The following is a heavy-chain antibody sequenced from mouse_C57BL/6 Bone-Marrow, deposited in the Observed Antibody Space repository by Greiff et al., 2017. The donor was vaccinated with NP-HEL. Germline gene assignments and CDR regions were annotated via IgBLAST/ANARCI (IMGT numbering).Heavy chain of an antibody. J-gene: IGHJ2*01. V-gene: IGHV1-50*01. Sequence: QVQLQQPGAELVKPGASVKLSCKASGYTFTSYWMQWVKQRPGQGLEWIGEIDPSDSYTNYTQKFKGKATLTVDTSSSTAYIQLSSLTSEDSAVYYCARWLLRYWGQGTTLTVSS. CDR3: ARWLLRY. D-gene: IGHD1-1*01. CDR2: IDPSDSYT. CDR1: GYTFTSYW.